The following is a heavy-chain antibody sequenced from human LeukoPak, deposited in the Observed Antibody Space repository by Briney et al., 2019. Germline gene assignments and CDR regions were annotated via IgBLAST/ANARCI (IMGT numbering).Heavy chain of an antibody. CDR1: GYTFTSYG. D-gene: IGHD5-12*01. Sequence: ASVKVSCKASGYTFTSYGISWVRQAPGQGLEWMGWISAYNGNTNYAQKLHGRVTMTTDTSTSTAYMELRSLRSDDTAVYYCARDLYSGYELLWDYWGQGTLVTVSS. V-gene: IGHV1-18*04. J-gene: IGHJ4*02. CDR2: ISAYNGNT. CDR3: ARDLYSGYELLWDY.